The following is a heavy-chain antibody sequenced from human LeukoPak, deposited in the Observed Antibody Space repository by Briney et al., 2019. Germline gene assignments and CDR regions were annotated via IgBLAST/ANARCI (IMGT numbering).Heavy chain of an antibody. CDR1: GGSFSGYY. D-gene: IGHD3-10*01. V-gene: IGHV4-34*01. CDR3: ARYPKGSGSPDFDY. Sequence: KTSETLSLTCAVYGGSFSGYYWSWIRQPPGKGLEWIGEINHSGSTNYNPSLKSRVTISVDTSKNQFSLKLSSVTAADTAVYYCARYPKGSGSPDFDYWGQGTLVTVSS. CDR2: INHSGST. J-gene: IGHJ4*02.